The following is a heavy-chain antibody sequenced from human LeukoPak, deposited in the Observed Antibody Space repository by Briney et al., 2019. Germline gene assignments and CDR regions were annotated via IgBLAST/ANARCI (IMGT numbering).Heavy chain of an antibody. Sequence: SETLSLTCTVSGGSINGHYWTWIRQSPGKGLEWIGQIHYSGRADYNPSLKRRVTISVDTSKNQISLNLNSVTAADTAVYYCARFGVDYDMDVWGQGTTVAVSS. CDR1: GGSINGHY. CDR2: IHYSGRA. D-gene: IGHD3-16*01. V-gene: IGHV4-59*11. CDR3: ARFGVDYDMDV. J-gene: IGHJ6*02.